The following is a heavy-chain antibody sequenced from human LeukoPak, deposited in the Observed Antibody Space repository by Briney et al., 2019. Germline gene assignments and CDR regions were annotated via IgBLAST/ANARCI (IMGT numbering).Heavy chain of an antibody. Sequence: GGSLRLSCAASGFTFSSYWMSWVRQAPGKGLEWVANIKQDGSEKYYVDSVKGRFTISRDNAKNSLYLQMNSLRAEDTAVYYCASLISNVLLWFGDPHPAMDVWGQGTLVTVSS. V-gene: IGHV3-7*01. CDR1: GFTFSSYW. CDR3: ASLISNVLLWFGDPHPAMDV. D-gene: IGHD3-10*01. J-gene: IGHJ6*02. CDR2: IKQDGSEK.